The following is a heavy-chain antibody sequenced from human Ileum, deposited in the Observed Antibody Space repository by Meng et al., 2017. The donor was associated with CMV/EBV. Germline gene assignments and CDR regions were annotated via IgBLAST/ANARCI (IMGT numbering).Heavy chain of an antibody. CDR3: AKDRWGIGTGIDY. CDR1: GFTFSSYA. J-gene: IGHJ4*02. Sequence: GESLKISCAASGFTFSSYAMNWVRQAPGKGLEWVSVISGSSGSTYYADSVKGRFTIYRDNSKNTLYLEMNSLRAEDTAIYYCAKDRWGIGTGIDYWSQGTLVTVSS. D-gene: IGHD1-1*01. V-gene: IGHV3-23*01. CDR2: ISGSSGST.